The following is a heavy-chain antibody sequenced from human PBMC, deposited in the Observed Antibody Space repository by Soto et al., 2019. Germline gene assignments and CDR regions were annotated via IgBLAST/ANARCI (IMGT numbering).Heavy chain of an antibody. V-gene: IGHV3-48*02. CDR3: TAHRSSITMRRGIIIGDYYYSGMDV. J-gene: IGHJ6*02. Sequence: PGGSLRLSCAASGFTFSSYTMNWVRLAPGKGLEWVSYISSSTSTIKYADSVKGRFTISRDNAKNSLYLQMNSLRDEDTAVYYCTAHRSSITMRRGIIIGDYYYSGMDVWDQGATVTV. D-gene: IGHD3-10*01. CDR1: GFTFSSYT. CDR2: ISSSTSTI.